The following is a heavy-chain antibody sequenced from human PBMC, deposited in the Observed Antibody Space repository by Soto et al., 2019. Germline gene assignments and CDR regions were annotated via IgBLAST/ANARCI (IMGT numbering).Heavy chain of an antibody. V-gene: IGHV4-61*01. J-gene: IGHJ3*02. CDR1: GGSVSSGSYY. D-gene: IGHD2-15*01. Sequence: SETLSLTCTVSGGSVSSGSYYWSWIRQPPGKGLEWIGYIYYSGSTNYNPSLKSRVTISVDTSKNQFSLKLSSVTAADTAVYYCARGPRRLGYCSGGSCYGMVVQAFDIWGQGTMVTVSS. CDR3: ARGPRRLGYCSGGSCYGMVVQAFDI. CDR2: IYYSGST.